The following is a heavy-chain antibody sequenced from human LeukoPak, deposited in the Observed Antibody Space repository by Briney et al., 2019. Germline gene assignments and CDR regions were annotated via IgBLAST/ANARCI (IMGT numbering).Heavy chain of an antibody. CDR2: INSDGSST. Sequence: PGGSLRLSCAASGFTFSSYWMHWVRQAPGKGLVWVSRINSDGSSTNYADSAEGRFTISRDNAKNTLYLQMNSLRAEDTAVYYCARDRGYPRRFDFWGQGALVTVSS. CDR3: ARDRGYPRRFDF. D-gene: IGHD5-12*01. J-gene: IGHJ4*02. V-gene: IGHV3-74*01. CDR1: GFTFSSYW.